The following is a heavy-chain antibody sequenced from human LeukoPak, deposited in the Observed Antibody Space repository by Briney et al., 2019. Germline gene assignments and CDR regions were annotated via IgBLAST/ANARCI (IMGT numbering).Heavy chain of an antibody. CDR2: IYTSGST. V-gene: IGHV4-4*07. CDR1: GGSISSYY. Sequence: PSETLSLTCTVSGGSISSYYWSWIRQPAGKGLEWIGRIYTSGSTNYNPSLKSRVTMSVDTSKNQLSLKLSSVTAADTAVYYCATFGSGWIKGDAFDIWGQGTMVTVPS. D-gene: IGHD6-19*01. CDR3: ATFGSGWIKGDAFDI. J-gene: IGHJ3*02.